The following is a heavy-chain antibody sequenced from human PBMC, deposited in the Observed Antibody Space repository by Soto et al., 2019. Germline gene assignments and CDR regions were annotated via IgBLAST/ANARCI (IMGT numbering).Heavy chain of an antibody. CDR1: GGSISSGGYY. V-gene: IGHV4-31*03. Sequence: PSETLSLTCTVSGGSISSGGYYWSWIRQHPGKGLEWIGYIYYSGSTYYNSSLKSRVTISVDTSKNQFSLRLSSVTAADTAVYYCARDTRKAQWLVGYLDYWGQGTLVTVSS. CDR3: ARDTRKAQWLVGYLDY. D-gene: IGHD6-19*01. CDR2: IYYSGST. J-gene: IGHJ4*02.